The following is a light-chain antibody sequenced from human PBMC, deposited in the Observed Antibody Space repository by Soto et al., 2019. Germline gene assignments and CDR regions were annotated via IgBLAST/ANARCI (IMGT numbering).Light chain of an antibody. CDR3: SSFVAGNNYWV. V-gene: IGLV2-8*01. J-gene: IGLJ3*02. CDR2: EVT. CDR1: SSDVGGYDY. Sequence: QSALPQPPSASGSPGRSVTISCTGTSSDVGGYDYVSWFQQHPGKPPKLIIYEVTKRPSGVPDRFSASKSGNTASLTVSGLQAEDEADYYCSSFVAGNNYWVLGGGTKVTVL.